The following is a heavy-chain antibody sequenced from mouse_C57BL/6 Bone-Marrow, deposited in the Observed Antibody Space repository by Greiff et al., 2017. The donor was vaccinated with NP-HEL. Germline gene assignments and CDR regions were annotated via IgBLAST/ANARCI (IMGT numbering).Heavy chain of an antibody. Sequence: QVQLQQPGAELVKPGASVKMSCKASGYTFTSYWITWVKQRPGQGLEWIGDIYPGSGSTNYNEKFKSKATLTVDTSSSTAYMQLSSLTSEDSAVYYGAREEADGYYSCAWDYWGQGTSVTVSA. V-gene: IGHV1-55*01. CDR1: GYTFTSYW. D-gene: IGHD2-3*01. CDR3: AREEADGYYSCAWDY. CDR2: IYPGSGST. J-gene: IGHJ4*01.